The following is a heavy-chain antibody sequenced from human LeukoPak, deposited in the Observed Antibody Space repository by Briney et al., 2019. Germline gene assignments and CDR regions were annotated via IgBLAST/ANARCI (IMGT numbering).Heavy chain of an antibody. CDR1: GGSFSGYY. CDR3: ARHRNYYDSSTGFDY. D-gene: IGHD3-22*01. CDR2: INHSGST. J-gene: IGHJ4*02. V-gene: IGHV4-34*01. Sequence: SETLSLTCAVYGGSFSGYYWSWIRQPPGKGLEWIGEINHSGSTNYNPSLKSRVTISVDTSKNQFSLKLSSVTAAETAVYYCARHRNYYDSSTGFDYWGQGTLVTVSS.